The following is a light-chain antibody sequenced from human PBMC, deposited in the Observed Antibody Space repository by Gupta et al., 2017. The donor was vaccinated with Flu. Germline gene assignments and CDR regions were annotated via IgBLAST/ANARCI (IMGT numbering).Light chain of an antibody. Sequence: PSSLSASVGDRVTITCRASQSISSYLNWYQQKPGKAPKLLIYAASSLQSGVPSRFSGSGSGTDFTLTISSLQPEDFATYYCQQSYSTPVTFGQGTKVEIK. CDR1: QSISSY. J-gene: IGKJ1*01. CDR3: QQSYSTPVT. V-gene: IGKV1-39*01. CDR2: AAS.